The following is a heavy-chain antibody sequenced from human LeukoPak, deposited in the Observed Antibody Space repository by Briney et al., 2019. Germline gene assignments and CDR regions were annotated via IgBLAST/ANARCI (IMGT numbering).Heavy chain of an antibody. CDR1: GGSISSGGYY. J-gene: IGHJ4*02. D-gene: IGHD6-13*01. CDR2: IYYSGST. V-gene: IGHV4-31*03. Sequence: SETLSLTCTVSGGSISSGGYYWSWIRQHPGKGLEWIGYIYYSGSTYYNSSLKSRVTISVDTSKNQLSLKLSSVTAADTAVYYCASSKQLVLLFYWGQGTLVTVSS. CDR3: ASSKQLVLLFY.